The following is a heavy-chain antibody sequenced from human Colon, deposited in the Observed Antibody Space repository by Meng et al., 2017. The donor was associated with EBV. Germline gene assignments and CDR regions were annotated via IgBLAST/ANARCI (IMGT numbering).Heavy chain of an antibody. CDR3: ATQESRDGHNPY. CDR1: GGSISSSYW. CDR2: MYHSGTT. D-gene: IGHD5-24*01. V-gene: IGHV4-4*02. Sequence: PLQMSGPGLVKPSGTWSLTCFVSGGSISSSYWWTWVRQSPGKGLEWIGEMYHSGTTNYNPSLKSRVTISMGKSNNQLSLKLNSVTAADTAVYYCATQESRDGHNPYWGQGTLVTVSS. J-gene: IGHJ4*02.